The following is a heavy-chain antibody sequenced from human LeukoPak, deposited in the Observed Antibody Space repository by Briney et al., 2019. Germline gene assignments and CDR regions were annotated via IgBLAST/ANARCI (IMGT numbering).Heavy chain of an antibody. J-gene: IGHJ4*02. CDR1: GFIFSSYG. CDR3: AKDSPSRTATTEVPVDY. V-gene: IGHV3-21*01. CDR2: ISSSSSYI. Sequence: GGSLRLSCAASGFIFSSYGMHWVRQAPGKGLEWVASISSSSSYIYFANSVRGRFTISRDNAKNSLYLQMNSLRAEDTAVYYCAKDSPSRTATTEVPVDYWGQGTLVTVSS. D-gene: IGHD1/OR15-1a*01.